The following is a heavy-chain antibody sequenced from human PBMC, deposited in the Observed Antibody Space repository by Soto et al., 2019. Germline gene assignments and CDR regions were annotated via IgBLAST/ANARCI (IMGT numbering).Heavy chain of an antibody. CDR3: AWDALGGAYDFWP. Sequence: EVQLVESGGGLVQPGGSLRLSCAASGFIVTNYFMTWVRQAPGTGPEWVSGISNGGDTYYADSVRSRFTISRDSSKNTLYLQMNTLRVDDTAVYFCAWDALGGAYDFWPGGQGPLVPVSS. V-gene: IGHV3-66*01. CDR1: GFIVTNYF. CDR2: ISNGGDT. J-gene: IGHJ4*02. D-gene: IGHD3-3*01.